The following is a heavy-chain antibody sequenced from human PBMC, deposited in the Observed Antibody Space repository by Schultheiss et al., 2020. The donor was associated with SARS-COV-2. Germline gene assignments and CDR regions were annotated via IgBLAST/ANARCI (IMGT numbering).Heavy chain of an antibody. CDR2: INPSGGST. J-gene: IGHJ6*02. CDR3: ARDPRTTTGENYYYYGMDV. V-gene: IGHV1-46*01. D-gene: IGHD3-10*01. Sequence: ASVKVSCKASGYTFTSYYMHWVRQAPGQGLEWMGIINPSGGSTSYAQKFQGRVTMTRDTSISTAYMELSRLRSDDTAVYYCARDPRTTTGENYYYYGMDVWGQGTTVTVSS. CDR1: GYTFTSYY.